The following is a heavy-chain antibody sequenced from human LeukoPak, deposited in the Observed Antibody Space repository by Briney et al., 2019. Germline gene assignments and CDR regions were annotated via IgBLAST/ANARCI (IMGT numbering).Heavy chain of an antibody. CDR3: ATKQWLAPPPDS. V-gene: IGHV3-74*01. CDR1: GFTFNKYY. Sequence: PGVPLRLSCAPSGFTFNKYYMLWLRQSPEERLESVSRINTDGTDTTYADSVKGRFTVSRDNADNTMFLQMNSVRDEDTAVYYCATKQWLAPPPDSWGQGTPVTVSS. J-gene: IGHJ4*02. CDR2: INTDGTDT. D-gene: IGHD6-19*01.